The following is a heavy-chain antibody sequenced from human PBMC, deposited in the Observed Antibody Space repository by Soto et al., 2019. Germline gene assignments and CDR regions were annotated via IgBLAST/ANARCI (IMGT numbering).Heavy chain of an antibody. CDR2: IVVGSGNT. V-gene: IGHV1-58*01. CDR3: EAEPLAEYCSGGSCYSPGYYYYGMDV. J-gene: IGHJ6*02. Sequence: SVKVSCKASGFTFTSSAVQWVRQARGQRLEWIGWIVVGSGNTNYAQKFQERVTITRDMSTSTAYMELSSLRSEDTAVYYCEAEPLAEYCSGGSCYSPGYYYYGMDVWGQGTTVTVSS. CDR1: GFTFTSSA. D-gene: IGHD2-15*01.